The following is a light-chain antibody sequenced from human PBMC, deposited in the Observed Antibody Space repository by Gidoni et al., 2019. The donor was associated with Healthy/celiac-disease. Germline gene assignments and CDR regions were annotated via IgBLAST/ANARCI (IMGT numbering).Light chain of an antibody. V-gene: IGKV3-15*01. Sequence: DIVMTQSPATLSVSPGERATLSCRASQSVSSNLAWYQQKPGQAPRLLIYGASTRATGIPARFSGSGSGTEFTLTISSLQSEDFAVYDCQQYNNWPLFTFGPGTKVDIK. CDR1: QSVSSN. J-gene: IGKJ3*01. CDR3: QQYNNWPLFT. CDR2: GAS.